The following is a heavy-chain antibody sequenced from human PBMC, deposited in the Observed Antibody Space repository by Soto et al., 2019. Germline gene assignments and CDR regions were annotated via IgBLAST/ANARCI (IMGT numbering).Heavy chain of an antibody. V-gene: IGHV4-59*03. D-gene: IGHD1-1*01. CDR2: FYYSGST. CDR3: VGSMAGTVT. J-gene: IGHJ5*02. Sequence: QVQLQESGPGLVKPSETLSLTCTVSSGSITSYYWTWVRQPPGKGLEWIGYFYYSGSTNYNPSLKSRVTISIDTPKSQVSLKLSSVTAADTAVYYCVGSMAGTVTWGQGTLVTVSS. CDR1: SGSITSYY.